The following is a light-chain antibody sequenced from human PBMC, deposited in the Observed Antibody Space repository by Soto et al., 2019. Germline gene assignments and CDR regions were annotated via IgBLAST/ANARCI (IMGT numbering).Light chain of an antibody. V-gene: IGKV3-20*01. Sequence: EIVLTQSPGTLSLSPGERATLSCRASQSVSSSYLAWYQQKPDQAPRLLIYGASSRATGIPDRFSGSGSGTDFTITISRMEHEDFAVYYCKQYGSLKYNFRQGTKMEIK. J-gene: IGKJ2*01. CDR2: GAS. CDR3: KQYGSLKYN. CDR1: QSVSSSY.